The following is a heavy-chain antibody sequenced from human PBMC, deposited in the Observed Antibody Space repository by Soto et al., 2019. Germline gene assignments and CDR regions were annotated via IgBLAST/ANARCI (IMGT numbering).Heavy chain of an antibody. CDR3: ARDSRLVQIPSSNRYYYPGMDV. J-gene: IGHJ6*02. CDR2: IFYAGNT. V-gene: IGHV4-59*01. CDR1: GGSIIGYY. Sequence: SETLSLTCTVSGGSIIGYYWSWMRQPPGKGLEWIGYIFYAGNTLYTPSLKSRVTISVDTSKNQFSLKVTSVTAADTAVYWCARDSRLVQIPSSNRYYYPGMDVWGQGTPVTVSS. D-gene: IGHD2-2*01.